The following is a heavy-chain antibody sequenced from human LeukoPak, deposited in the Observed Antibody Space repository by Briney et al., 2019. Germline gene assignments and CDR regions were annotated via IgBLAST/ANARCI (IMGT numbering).Heavy chain of an antibody. J-gene: IGHJ4*02. CDR2: ISYDRTHI. CDR3: ARDNTVGAAIEY. CDR1: GFTFSSYS. D-gene: IGHD1-26*01. Sequence: PGGAPRLSCAASGFTFSSYSMHWVPQAPGKGREGVAVISYDRTHIYYADSMKGRFTISRDNSKNTLYLQMNSLRAEDTAVYYCARDNTVGAAIEYWGQGTLVTVSS. V-gene: IGHV3-30-3*01.